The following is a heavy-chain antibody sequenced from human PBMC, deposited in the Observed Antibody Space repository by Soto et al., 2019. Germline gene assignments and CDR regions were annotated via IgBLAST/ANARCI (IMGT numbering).Heavy chain of an antibody. J-gene: IGHJ4*02. V-gene: IGHV3-23*01. Sequence: HPGGSLRLSCAASGFTFSSYAMSWVRQAPGKGLEWVSAISGSGGSTYYADSVKGRFTISRDNSKNTLYLQMNSLRAEDTAVYYCAKDLVDSSGPGYYFDYWGQGTLVTVSS. CDR1: GFTFSSYA. CDR3: AKDLVDSSGPGYYFDY. CDR2: ISGSGGST. D-gene: IGHD6-19*01.